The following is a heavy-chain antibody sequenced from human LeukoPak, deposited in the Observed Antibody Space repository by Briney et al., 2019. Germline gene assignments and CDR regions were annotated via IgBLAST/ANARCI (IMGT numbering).Heavy chain of an antibody. J-gene: IGHJ4*02. CDR2: LYSDGNT. D-gene: IGHD3-16*01. CDR1: GFTVITND. CDR3: ARGVEPLAANTLAY. Sequence: GGSLRLSCAASGFTVITNDMTWVRQAPGKGLAWASVLYSDGNTKYADSVQGRFTISRDNSKNTLYLGMNSLSPDDTAVYYCARGVEPLAANTLAYWGQGTLVTVSS. V-gene: IGHV3-53*01.